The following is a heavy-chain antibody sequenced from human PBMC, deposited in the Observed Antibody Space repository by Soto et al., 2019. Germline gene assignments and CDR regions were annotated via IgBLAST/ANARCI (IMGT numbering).Heavy chain of an antibody. Sequence: QVQLVESGGGVVQPGRSLRLSCAASGFTFSSYGMHWVRQAPGKGLEWVAVISYDGSNKYYADSVKGRITISRDNSKNTLYLQMNRLRAEDTAVYYCAKDLLGPGRAYGMDVWGQGTTVTVSS. CDR2: ISYDGSNK. D-gene: IGHD7-27*01. CDR3: AKDLLGPGRAYGMDV. CDR1: GFTFSSYG. J-gene: IGHJ6*02. V-gene: IGHV3-30*18.